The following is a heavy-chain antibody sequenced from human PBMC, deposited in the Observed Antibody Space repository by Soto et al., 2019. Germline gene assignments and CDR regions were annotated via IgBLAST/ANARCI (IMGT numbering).Heavy chain of an antibody. V-gene: IGHV1-69*13. D-gene: IGHD3-22*01. CDR3: ARDSSHITYYYDSSGYPGVY. CDR1: GGTFSSYA. J-gene: IGHJ4*02. Sequence: VASVKVSCKASGGTFSSYAISWVRQAPGQGLEWMGGIIPIFGTANYAQKFQGRVTITADESTSTAYMELSSLRSEDTAVYYCARDSSHITYYYDSSGYPGVYWGQGTLVTVSS. CDR2: IIPIFGTA.